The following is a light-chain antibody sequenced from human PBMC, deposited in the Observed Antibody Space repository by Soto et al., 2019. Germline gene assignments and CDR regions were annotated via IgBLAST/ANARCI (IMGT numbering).Light chain of an antibody. CDR1: SSNIGAGYD. CDR2: GNS. Sequence: QSVLTQPPSVSGAPGQRVTISCTGSSSNIGAGYDVPWYQQLPGTAPKLIIYGNSNRPSGVPDRFSGSKSGTSASLAIAGRQAEDGADYYLLSYDSNSILGRGTK. J-gene: IGLJ2*01. V-gene: IGLV1-40*01. CDR3: LSYDSNSI.